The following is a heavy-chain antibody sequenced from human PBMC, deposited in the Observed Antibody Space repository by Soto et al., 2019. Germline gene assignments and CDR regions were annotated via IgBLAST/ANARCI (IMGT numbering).Heavy chain of an antibody. Sequence: EVQLVEAGGGMVQPGESLRLSCAASGFTFSRYSMNWVRQAPGKGLEWVSYITSRGTGIYYADSVKGRFTISRDNAKKSLYLQMNSLRDEDTAVYYCVRDLGYGTGSYCFYFDHWGQGTLVTVSS. V-gene: IGHV3-48*02. CDR1: GFTFSRYS. CDR3: VRDLGYGTGSYCFYFDH. J-gene: IGHJ4*02. D-gene: IGHD3-10*01. CDR2: ITSRGTGI.